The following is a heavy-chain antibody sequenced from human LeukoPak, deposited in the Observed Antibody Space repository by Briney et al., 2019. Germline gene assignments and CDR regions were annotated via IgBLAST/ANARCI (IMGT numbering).Heavy chain of an antibody. D-gene: IGHD5-18*01. CDR1: GGSISSHY. CDR2: IYYSGST. J-gene: IGHJ6*03. CDR3: ARVSMVTRYYYYYMDV. V-gene: IGHV4-59*11. Sequence: SETLSLTCTVSGGSISSHYWSWIRQPPGEGLEWIGYIYYSGSTNYNPSLKSRVTISVDTSKNQFSLKLSSVTAADTAVYYCARVSMVTRYYYYYMDVWGKGTTVTVSS.